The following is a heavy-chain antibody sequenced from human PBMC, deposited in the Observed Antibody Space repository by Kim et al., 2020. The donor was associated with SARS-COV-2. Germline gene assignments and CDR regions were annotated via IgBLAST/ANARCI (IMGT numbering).Heavy chain of an antibody. D-gene: IGHD3-22*01. J-gene: IGHJ4*02. CDR3: ATGIGYYYDY. Sequence: GGSLRLSCVASGFTFSMYSMHWVRQVPGKGLVWVTRIYNDGSSTTYADFVKGRFTISRDNAKNTAYLQMSRVTADDTAVYYCATGIGYYYDYWGQGTLVT. CDR2: IYNDGSST. CDR1: GFTFSMYS. V-gene: IGHV3-74*03.